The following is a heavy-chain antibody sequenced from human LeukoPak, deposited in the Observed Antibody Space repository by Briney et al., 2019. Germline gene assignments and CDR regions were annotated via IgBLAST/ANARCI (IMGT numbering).Heavy chain of an antibody. V-gene: IGHV3-15*01. Sequence: GGSLRLSCAASGFTFSNAWMSWVRQAPGKGLEWVGRIKSKTDGGTTDYAAPVKGRFTISRDDSKNTLYLQMNSLKTEDTAVYYCTTDRGDGYNYQYWGQGTLVTVSS. CDR1: GFTFSNAW. J-gene: IGHJ4*02. CDR2: IKSKTDGGTT. CDR3: TTDRGDGYNYQY. D-gene: IGHD5-24*01.